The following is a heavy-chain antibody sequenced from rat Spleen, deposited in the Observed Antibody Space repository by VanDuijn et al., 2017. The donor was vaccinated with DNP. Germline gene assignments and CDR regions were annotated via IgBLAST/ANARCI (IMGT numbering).Heavy chain of an antibody. Sequence: EVQLVESGGGVVQPGNSLKLSCAASGFTFSDSAMAWIRQAPGKGLEWVASISSSSSYIYYADTVKGRFTISRENAKNTLYLQMTSLRSEDTALYYCARFEYYYAMDARGQGTSVTVSS. J-gene: IGHJ4*01. CDR2: ISSSSSYI. CDR1: GFTFSDSA. CDR3: ARFEYYYAMDA. V-gene: IGHV5-34*01.